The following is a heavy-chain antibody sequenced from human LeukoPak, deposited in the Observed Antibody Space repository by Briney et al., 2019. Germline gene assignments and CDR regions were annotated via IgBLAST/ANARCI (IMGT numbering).Heavy chain of an antibody. D-gene: IGHD5-24*01. V-gene: IGHV1-69*01. Sequence: GASVKVSCKASGGTFSSYAISWVRQAPGQGLEWMGGIIPIFGTANYAQKFQGRVTIAADESTSTAYMELSSLRSEDTAVYYCARTVRGDGYKPHWFDPLGQGTLVTVSS. J-gene: IGHJ5*02. CDR2: IIPIFGTA. CDR3: ARTVRGDGYKPHWFDP. CDR1: GGTFSSYA.